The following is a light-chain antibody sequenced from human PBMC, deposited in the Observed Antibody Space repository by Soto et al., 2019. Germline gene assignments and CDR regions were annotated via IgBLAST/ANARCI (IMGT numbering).Light chain of an antibody. CDR3: QQYLNSPRT. CDR1: QRVASD. Sequence: VLTQSPGTLSLSPGEGATLSCRASQRVASDLAWYLQKPGQPPRLLIYDASIRATGIPDRISGSGSERDFTLTISRLEPEDAAVYYCQQYLNSPRTFGEGTKVEIK. J-gene: IGKJ1*01. V-gene: IGKV3-20*01. CDR2: DAS.